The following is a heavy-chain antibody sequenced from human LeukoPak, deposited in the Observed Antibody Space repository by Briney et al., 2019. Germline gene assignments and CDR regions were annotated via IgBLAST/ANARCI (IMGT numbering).Heavy chain of an antibody. CDR3: ARDYSLGTTNAFDI. Sequence: PSETLSLTCAVSGGSLSNYYWSWIRQPAGKGLEWIGRIYTTGNTNYNPSLKSRVAMSVDTSENQFSLKLTSVTAADTALYYCARDYSLGTTNAFDIWGQGTMVTVSS. D-gene: IGHD1-7*01. CDR2: IYTTGNT. V-gene: IGHV4-4*07. CDR1: GGSLSNYY. J-gene: IGHJ3*02.